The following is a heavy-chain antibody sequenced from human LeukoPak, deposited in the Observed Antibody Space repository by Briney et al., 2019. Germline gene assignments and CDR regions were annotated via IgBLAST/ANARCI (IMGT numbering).Heavy chain of an antibody. V-gene: IGHV3-33*01. Sequence: GKSLRLSCAASGFRFSDYAMHWVRQVPGKGLEWVAIIWSDGTNEYYADSVKGRFTISRDNSKNTLFLQMNSLGVEDTAVYFCARDPHGSGSMNDAFDIWGQGTMVTVSS. CDR2: IWSDGTNE. CDR3: ARDPHGSGSMNDAFDI. CDR1: GFRFSDYA. D-gene: IGHD3-10*01. J-gene: IGHJ3*02.